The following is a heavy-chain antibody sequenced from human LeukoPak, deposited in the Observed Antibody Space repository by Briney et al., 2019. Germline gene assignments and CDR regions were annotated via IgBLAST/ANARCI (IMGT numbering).Heavy chain of an antibody. J-gene: IGHJ4*02. CDR3: ARGAAPLDY. V-gene: IGHV4-34*01. CDR1: GGSFSGYH. CDR2: INHSGGT. Sequence: SETLSLTCAIYGGSFSGYHWTWIRQPPGEGLEWIGEINHSGGTSFNPSLKSRLTITVDTSKNQFSLNLISVTAADTALYYCARGAAPLDYWGQGTLVTVSS. D-gene: IGHD6-25*01.